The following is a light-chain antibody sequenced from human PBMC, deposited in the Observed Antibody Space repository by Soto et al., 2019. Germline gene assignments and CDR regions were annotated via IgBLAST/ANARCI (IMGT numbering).Light chain of an antibody. V-gene: IGKV3-11*01. CDR3: QQRSNWPPM. CDR1: QSVSSY. CDR2: DAS. Sequence: EIVLTQSPATLSLSPGERATLSCRASQSVSSYLAWYQQKPGQAPRLLIYDASNRATGIPARFSGSGSGTDFTLTITSLEPEDFAVYYWQQRSNWPPMFGQGTKVEI. J-gene: IGKJ1*01.